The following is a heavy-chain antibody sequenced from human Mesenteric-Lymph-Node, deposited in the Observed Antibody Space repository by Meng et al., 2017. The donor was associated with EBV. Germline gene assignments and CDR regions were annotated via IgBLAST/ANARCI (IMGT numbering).Heavy chain of an antibody. CDR3: ATGLYGDYALAN. J-gene: IGHJ4*02. Sequence: VQLVGSGPGLVKPSEPLSLTCTVSGGSVSSGTYYWSWIRQPPGKGLEWIGYIYYSGSTNYNPSLKSRVTISVDTSKNQFSLKLSSVTAADTAVYYCATGLYGDYALANWGQGTLVTVSS. D-gene: IGHD4-17*01. V-gene: IGHV4-61*01. CDR1: GGSVSSGTYY. CDR2: IYYSGST.